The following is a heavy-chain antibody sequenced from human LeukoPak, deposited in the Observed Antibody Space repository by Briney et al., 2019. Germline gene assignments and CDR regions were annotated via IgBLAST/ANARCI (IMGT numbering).Heavy chain of an antibody. CDR2: IKSKTDGGTT. D-gene: IGHD3-10*01. CDR1: GFTFSNAW. CDR3: TTGGGPGSYFYYGMDV. V-gene: IGHV3-15*01. J-gene: IGHJ6*04. Sequence: GGSLRLSCAASGFTFSNAWTSWVRQAPGKGLEWVGRIKSKTDGGTTDYAAPVKGRFTISRDDSKNTLYLQMNSLKTEDTAVYYCTTGGGPGSYFYYGMDVWGKGATVTVSS.